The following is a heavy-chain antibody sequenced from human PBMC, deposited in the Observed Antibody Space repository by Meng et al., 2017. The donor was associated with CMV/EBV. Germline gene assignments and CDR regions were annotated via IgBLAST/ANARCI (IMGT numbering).Heavy chain of an antibody. J-gene: IGHJ4*02. CDR1: GGSFSGYY. CDR3: AKARSSTSYRTYYFDY. Sequence: SETLSLTCAVYGGSFSGYYWSWIRQPPGKGLEWIGEINHRGTTNYNPSLKSRVTISVDTSKNQFSLKLSSVTAADTAVYYCAKARSSTSYRTYYFDYWGQGTLVTVSS. V-gene: IGHV4-34*01. CDR2: INHRGTT. D-gene: IGHD2-2*01.